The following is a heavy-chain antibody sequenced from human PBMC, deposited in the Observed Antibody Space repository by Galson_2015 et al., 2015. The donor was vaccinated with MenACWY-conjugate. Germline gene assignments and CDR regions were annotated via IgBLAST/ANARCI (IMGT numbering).Heavy chain of an antibody. CDR1: GYTFASYA. CDR3: ARDGYDFWSGYLDY. J-gene: IGHJ4*02. D-gene: IGHD3-3*01. Sequence: SVKVSCKASGYTFASYAMHWVRQAPGQGLEWMGWINAGNGNTKYSQKFQGRVTITRDTSASTAYMELSSLRSEDTAVYYCARDGYDFWSGYLDYWGQGTLVTVSS. CDR2: INAGNGNT. V-gene: IGHV1-3*01.